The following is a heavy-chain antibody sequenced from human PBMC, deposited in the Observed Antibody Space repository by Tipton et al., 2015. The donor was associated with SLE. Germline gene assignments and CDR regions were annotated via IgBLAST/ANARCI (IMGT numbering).Heavy chain of an antibody. CDR1: GYTFTSYY. V-gene: IGHV1-8*02. Sequence: QLVQSGAEVKKPGASVKVSCKASGYTFTSYYMHWVRQAPGQGLEWMGWMNPNSGNTGYAQKFQGRVTMTRNTSVSTAYMELSSLRSEDTAVYYCARGPVKDYYMDVWGKGTTVTVSS. CDR2: MNPNSGNT. J-gene: IGHJ6*03. CDR3: ARGPVKDYYMDV.